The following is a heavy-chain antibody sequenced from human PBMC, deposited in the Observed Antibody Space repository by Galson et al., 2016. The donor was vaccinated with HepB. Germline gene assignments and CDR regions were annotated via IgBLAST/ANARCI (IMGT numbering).Heavy chain of an antibody. CDR1: GYKFRTYG. CDR2: ISGYNGNT. J-gene: IGHJ4*02. V-gene: IGHV1-18*01. D-gene: IGHD3-10*02. CDR3: ARDRYVVFGLGLLKAPFDY. Sequence: SVKVSCKASGYKFRTYGISWVRQAPGQGLEWVGWISGYNGNTKYAQNFQDRVTMTTDTSTDTVHMALRSLRSDDTAMYYCARDRYVVFGLGLLKAPFDYWGQGTLVTVSA.